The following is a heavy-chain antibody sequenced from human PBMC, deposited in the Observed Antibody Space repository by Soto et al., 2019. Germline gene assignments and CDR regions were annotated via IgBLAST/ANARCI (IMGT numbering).Heavy chain of an antibody. V-gene: IGHV4-39*02. CDR1: GASITTYDVY. J-gene: IGHJ3*02. CDR3: GRWRSGDYLGEDGVDI. CDR2: VYHNRSP. D-gene: IGHD3-3*01. Sequence: PXGTLSLTCRVSGASITTYDVYWGWIRQPPGKGLEWIASVYHNRSPYYKPSPRSRVTISLDTSENHFSLELNSVTAADTAMDYCGRWRSGDYLGEDGVDIWGHGTMVTVSS.